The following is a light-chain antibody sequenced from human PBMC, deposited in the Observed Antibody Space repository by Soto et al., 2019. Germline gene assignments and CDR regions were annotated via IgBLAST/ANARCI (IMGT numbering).Light chain of an antibody. CDR1: QNIYMN. CDR3: QRTYGILT. Sequence: DIQMTQTPLSLSASVGARVTITCRTSQNIYMNLNWYQQKPGKAPQLLIYAAATLHSGVPSRFSGSGSGTDFALAISSLQPEESATYYCQRTYGILTFGGGTKVQI. V-gene: IGKV1-39*01. CDR2: AAA. J-gene: IGKJ4*01.